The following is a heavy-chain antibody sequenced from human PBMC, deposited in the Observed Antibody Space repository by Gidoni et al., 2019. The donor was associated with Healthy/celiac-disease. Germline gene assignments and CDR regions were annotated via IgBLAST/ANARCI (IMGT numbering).Heavy chain of an antibody. D-gene: IGHD1-26*01. J-gene: IGHJ3*02. Sequence: TISRDNSKNTLYLQMNSLRAEDTAVYYCAKGSRWEPPHDAFDIWGQGTMVTVSS. V-gene: IGHV3-23*01. CDR3: AKGSRWEPPHDAFDI.